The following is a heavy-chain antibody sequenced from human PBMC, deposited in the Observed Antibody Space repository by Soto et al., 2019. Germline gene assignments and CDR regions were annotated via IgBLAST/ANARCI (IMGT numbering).Heavy chain of an antibody. V-gene: IGHV1-3*01. CDR1: GYIFTNYA. D-gene: IGHD1-26*01. CDR2: INAANGNT. Sequence: ASVKVSCKASGYIFTNYAMHWVRQAPGQRLEWMGWINAANGNTKYSQKFQGRVTMTEDTSTDTAYMELSSLRSEDTAVYYCATDPVGVTSTRPRWGQGSLVTVSS. CDR3: ATDPVGVTSTRPR. J-gene: IGHJ4*02.